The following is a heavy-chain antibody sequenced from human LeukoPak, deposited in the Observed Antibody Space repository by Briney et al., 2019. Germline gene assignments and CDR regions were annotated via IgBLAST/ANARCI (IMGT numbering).Heavy chain of an antibody. V-gene: IGHV4-4*02. CDR2: IYHSEST. Sequence: SETLSLTCAVSGGSISSSNWWSWVRQPPGKGLEWIGEIYHSESTNYNPSLKSRVTISVDKSKNQFSLKLSSVTAADTAVYYCARDLAYYGSGNYWGQGTLVTVSS. J-gene: IGHJ4*02. D-gene: IGHD3-10*01. CDR1: GGSISSSNW. CDR3: ARDLAYYGSGNY.